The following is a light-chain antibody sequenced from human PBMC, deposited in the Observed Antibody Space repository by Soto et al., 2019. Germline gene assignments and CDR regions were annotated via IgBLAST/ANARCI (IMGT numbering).Light chain of an antibody. V-gene: IGKV3-15*01. J-gene: IGKJ1*01. CDR1: QSVSSK. CDR2: GAY. CDR3: QQYNSALWT. Sequence: RDSQSVSSKLAWYQQKPGQAPRLLIYGAYTRETGILARFIGSGPGTECTRIISSLQSEDSAVHYCQQYNSALWTFGQGTKVDIK.